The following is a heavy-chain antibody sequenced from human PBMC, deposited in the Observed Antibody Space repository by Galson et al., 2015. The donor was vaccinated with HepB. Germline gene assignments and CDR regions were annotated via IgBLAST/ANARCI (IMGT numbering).Heavy chain of an antibody. CDR1: GFAFRNYA. J-gene: IGHJ4*02. V-gene: IGHV3-64D*06. CDR2: IRGNGAIT. D-gene: IGHD3-10*01. CDR3: VKVNYGSGSFLDY. Sequence: SLRLSCAGSGFAFRNYAMHWVCQAPGKGLEFVSAIRGNGAITYYADSVKDRFNISRDNSKNTLYLQMSNLAPEDTALYYCVKVNYGSGSFLDYWGQGALVTVSS.